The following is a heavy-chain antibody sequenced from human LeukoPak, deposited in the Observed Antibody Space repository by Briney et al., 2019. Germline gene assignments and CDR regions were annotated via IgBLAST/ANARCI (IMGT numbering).Heavy chain of an antibody. Sequence: GGSLRLSCAASGFTFSSYAMHWVRQAPGKGLGWVAVISYDGSNKYYADSVKGRFTISRDNSKNTLYLQMNSLRAEDTAVYYCARDRGFTIFGVVITLDYWGQGTLVTVSS. V-gene: IGHV3-30-3*01. CDR1: GFTFSSYA. CDR2: ISYDGSNK. J-gene: IGHJ4*02. CDR3: ARDRGFTIFGVVITLDY. D-gene: IGHD3-3*01.